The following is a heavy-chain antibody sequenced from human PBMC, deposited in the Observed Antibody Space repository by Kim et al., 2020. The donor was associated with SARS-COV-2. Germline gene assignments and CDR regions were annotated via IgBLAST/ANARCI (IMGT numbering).Heavy chain of an antibody. Sequence: GGSLRLSCAASGFTFSSYAMSWVRQAPGKGLEWVSAISGSGGSTYYADSVKGRFTISRDNSKNTLYLQMNSLRAEDTAVYYCAKRPGLTTVTTGGDYWGQGTLVTVSS. CDR1: GFTFSSYA. CDR2: ISGSGGST. CDR3: AKRPGLTTVTTGGDY. D-gene: IGHD4-17*01. J-gene: IGHJ4*02. V-gene: IGHV3-23*01.